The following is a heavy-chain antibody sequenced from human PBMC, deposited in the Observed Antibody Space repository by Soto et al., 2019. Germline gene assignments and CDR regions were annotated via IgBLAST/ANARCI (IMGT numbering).Heavy chain of an antibody. J-gene: IGHJ4*02. CDR3: ARRIDGFTPHFDY. CDR2: IYPGDSDT. Sequence: VESLKISCKGSGYSFTSYWIGWVRQMPGKGLEWMGIIYPGDSDTRYSPSFQGQVTISADKSISTAYLQWSSLKASDTAMYFCARRIDGFTPHFDYWGQGTLVTVSS. CDR1: GYSFTSYW. D-gene: IGHD2-15*01. V-gene: IGHV5-51*01.